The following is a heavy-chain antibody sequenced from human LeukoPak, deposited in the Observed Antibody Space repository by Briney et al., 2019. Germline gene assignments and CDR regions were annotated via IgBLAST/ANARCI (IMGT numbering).Heavy chain of an antibody. J-gene: IGHJ4*02. D-gene: IGHD3-10*01. CDR1: GGSISSSSYY. CDR3: ARRKFGESQVDY. CDR2: IYYSGST. V-gene: IGHV4-39*01. Sequence: SETLSLTCTVSGGSISSSSYYWGWIRQPPGKGLEWIGSIYYSGSTYYNPSLKSRVTISVDTSKNQFSLKLTSVTAADTAVYYCARRKFGESQVDYWGQGTLVTVSS.